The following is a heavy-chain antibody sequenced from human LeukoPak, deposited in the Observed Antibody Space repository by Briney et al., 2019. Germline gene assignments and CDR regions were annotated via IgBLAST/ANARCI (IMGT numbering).Heavy chain of an antibody. CDR3: ARGRGSPYYDISTGYFAEVEYYFDY. CDR2: MNPNSGNT. V-gene: IGHV1-8*01. D-gene: IGHD3-9*01. Sequence: ASVKVSCKASGYTFTSYDINWVRQATGQGLEWMGWMNPNSGNTGYAQKFQGRVTTTRNTSISTAYMELSSLRSEDTAVYYCARGRGSPYYDISTGYFAEVEYYFDYWGQGTLVTVSS. CDR1: GYTFTSYD. J-gene: IGHJ4*02.